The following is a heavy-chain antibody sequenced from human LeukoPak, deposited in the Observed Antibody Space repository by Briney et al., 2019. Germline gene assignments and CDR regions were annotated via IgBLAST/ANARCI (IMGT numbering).Heavy chain of an antibody. V-gene: IGHV4-34*01. CDR2: INHSGST. J-gene: IGHJ4*02. CDR1: GGSFSGYY. CDR3: ARGGDYYDSSGYYYVTFDY. D-gene: IGHD3-22*01. Sequence: SETLSLTCAVYGGSFSGYYWSWIRQPPGKGLEWIGEINHSGSTNYNPSLKSRVTISVDTSKNQFSLKLSSVTAADTAVYYCARGGDYYDSSGYYYVTFDYWGQGTLVTVSS.